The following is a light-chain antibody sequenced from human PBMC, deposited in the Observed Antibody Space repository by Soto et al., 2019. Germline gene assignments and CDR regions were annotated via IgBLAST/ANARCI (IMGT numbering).Light chain of an antibody. CDR1: SRAVGGYNY. Sequence: QSVLTQPASVPVPPRQSITVSCTGTSRAVGGYNYVSWYQQHPGKAPKLMIYDVSNRPSGVSNRFSGSKSGNTASLTISGLQAEDEADYYCSSYTSSSTLEYVFGTGTKVTVL. CDR2: DVS. CDR3: SSYTSSSTLEYV. J-gene: IGLJ1*01. V-gene: IGLV2-14*01.